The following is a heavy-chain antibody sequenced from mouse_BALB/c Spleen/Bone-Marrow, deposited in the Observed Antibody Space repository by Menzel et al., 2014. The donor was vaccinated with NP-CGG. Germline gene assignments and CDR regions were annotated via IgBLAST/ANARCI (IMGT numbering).Heavy chain of an antibody. Sequence: VQLQQSGGGLVKPGGSLKLSCAASGFTFSDYYMYWVRQTPEKRLEWVATTSDGGSYTDYPGSVKGRFTVSRDNAKNNLYLQMSSLKSEDTAMYYCARTYRPFALDYWGQGTSVTVSS. CDR2: TSDGGSYT. V-gene: IGHV5-4*02. CDR1: GFTFSDYY. D-gene: IGHD2-14*01. CDR3: ARTYRPFALDY. J-gene: IGHJ4*01.